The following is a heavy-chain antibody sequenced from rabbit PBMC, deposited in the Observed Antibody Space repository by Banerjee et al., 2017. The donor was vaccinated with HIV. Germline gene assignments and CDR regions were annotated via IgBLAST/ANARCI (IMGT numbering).Heavy chain of an antibody. D-gene: IGHD4-2*01. Sequence: QEQLEESGGDLVKPGGTLTLTCKASGIDFSSSYWICWVRQAPGKGLEWIACIYAGSSGSTYYASWAKGRFTISKTSSTTVTLQMTSLTAADTATCFCARGSAYAGAGYALWGPGTLVTVS. CDR1: GIDFSSSYW. V-gene: IGHV1S45*01. J-gene: IGHJ4*01. CDR2: IYAGSSGST. CDR3: ARGSAYAGAGYAL.